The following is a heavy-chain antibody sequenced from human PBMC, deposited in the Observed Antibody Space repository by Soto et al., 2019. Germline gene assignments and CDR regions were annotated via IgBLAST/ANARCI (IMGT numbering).Heavy chain of an antibody. V-gene: IGHV3-9*01. CDR2: ISWNSGSI. D-gene: IGHD2-8*01. J-gene: IGHJ6*02. CDR3: AKAGYCTNGVCYTGNYYYYGMDV. Sequence: GGSLRLSCAASGFTFDDYAMHWVRQAPGKGLEWVSGISWNSGSIGYADSVKGRFTISRDNAKNSLYLQMNSLRAEDTALYYCAKAGYCTNGVCYTGNYYYYGMDVWGQGTTVTVSS. CDR1: GFTFDDYA.